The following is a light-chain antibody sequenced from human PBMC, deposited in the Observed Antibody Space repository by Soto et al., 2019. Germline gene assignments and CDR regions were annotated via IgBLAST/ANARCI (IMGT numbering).Light chain of an antibody. CDR3: QQYGTSPRT. V-gene: IGKV3-20*01. Sequence: EIVLTQSTGTLSLSPGERATLSCRASQSVSSSYLAWYQQKPGQAPRLLIYGASTRATGIPVRFSGSGSGTEFTLTISSLQSEDFAVYYCQQYGTSPRTFGQGTMVDIK. CDR1: QSVSSSY. CDR2: GAS. J-gene: IGKJ1*01.